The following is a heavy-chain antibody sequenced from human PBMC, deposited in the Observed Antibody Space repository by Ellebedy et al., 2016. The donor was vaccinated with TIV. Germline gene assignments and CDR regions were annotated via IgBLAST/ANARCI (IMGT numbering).Heavy chain of an antibody. J-gene: IGHJ6*02. D-gene: IGHD2-15*01. CDR1: GGSIGNYY. V-gene: IGHV4-59*01. CDR2: IYYGGST. CDR3: ARERRVVEVSGTSEGMDV. Sequence: MPSETLSLTCTVSGGSIGNYYWSWIRQLPGKRLEWIGYIYYGGSTNANPSFKSRVTMSVDMSKKQFSLRLTSVTAADTAVYYCARERRVVEVSGTSEGMDVWGQGTTVIVSS.